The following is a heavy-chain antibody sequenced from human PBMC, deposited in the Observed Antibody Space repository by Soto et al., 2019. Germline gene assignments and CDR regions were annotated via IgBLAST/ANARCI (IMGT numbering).Heavy chain of an antibody. CDR2: ISSSSSYI. Sequence: EVQLVESGGGLVKPGGSLRLSCAASGFTFSSYSMNWVRQAPGKGLEWVSSISSSSSYICYADSVKGRFTISRDNAKNSLYLQMNSLRAEDTAVYYCARDGRGYCSGGSCYSITFDYWGQGTLVTVSS. V-gene: IGHV3-21*01. D-gene: IGHD2-15*01. CDR3: ARDGRGYCSGGSCYSITFDY. CDR1: GFTFSSYS. J-gene: IGHJ4*02.